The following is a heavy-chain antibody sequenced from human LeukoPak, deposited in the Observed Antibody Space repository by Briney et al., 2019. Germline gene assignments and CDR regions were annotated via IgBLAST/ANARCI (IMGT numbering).Heavy chain of an antibody. CDR3: VRGYYDVSSGHPKYFDY. J-gene: IGHJ4*02. CDR2: IYYSGTT. CDR1: AGSISSNSYY. Sequence: PSETLSLTCTVSAGSISSNSYYWGWIRQSPGKGLEWIGYIYYSGTTYYNPSLQSRVTISVDTSKNQFSLKLSSVTTADTALYYCVRGYYDVSSGHPKYFDYWDRGTLVTVSS. D-gene: IGHD3-3*01. V-gene: IGHV4-39*01.